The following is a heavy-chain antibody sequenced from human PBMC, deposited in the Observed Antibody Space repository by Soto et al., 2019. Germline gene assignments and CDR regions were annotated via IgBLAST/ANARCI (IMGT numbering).Heavy chain of an antibody. CDR3: TRGTLGLHYHFDY. V-gene: IGHV3-49*03. CDR2: IRNQPYRGTT. J-gene: IGHJ4*01. CDR1: GFTFGDYA. D-gene: IGHD2-15*01. Sequence: GGSLRLSCTASGFTFGDYAMGWFRQAPGKGLEWVGFIRNQPYRGTTEYAASVKGRFTISRDDSKTVAYLQMNSLKTGDTAVYYCTRGTLGLHYHFDYWGQGTLVTVSS.